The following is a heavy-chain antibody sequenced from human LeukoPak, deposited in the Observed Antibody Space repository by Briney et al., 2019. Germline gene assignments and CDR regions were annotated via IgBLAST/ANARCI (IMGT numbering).Heavy chain of an antibody. J-gene: IGHJ5*02. CDR2: TYYRSKWYS. Sequence: SQTLSLTCAISGDSVSSNSATWHWIRHSPSRGLESLGRTYYRSKWYSDYAVSVKSRITINADTSKNQFSLQLNSVTPEDTAVYYCTRGWNWFDPWGQGTLVTVSS. V-gene: IGHV6-1*01. D-gene: IGHD5-24*01. CDR3: TRGWNWFDP. CDR1: GDSVSSNSAT.